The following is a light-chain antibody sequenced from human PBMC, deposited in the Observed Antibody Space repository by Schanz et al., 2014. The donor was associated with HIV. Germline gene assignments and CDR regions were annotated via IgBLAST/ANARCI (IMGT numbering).Light chain of an antibody. Sequence: QSVLTQPPSASGTPGQSVTISCSGGSSNIGSNSVYWYQQLPGTAPKLLIYKTSQRPSGVPDRFSGSKSGTSASLAISGLQSEDEADYYCASWNVSLNGRVFGGGTKLTVL. CDR1: SSNIGSNS. J-gene: IGLJ3*02. CDR3: ASWNVSLNGRV. V-gene: IGLV1-44*01. CDR2: KTS.